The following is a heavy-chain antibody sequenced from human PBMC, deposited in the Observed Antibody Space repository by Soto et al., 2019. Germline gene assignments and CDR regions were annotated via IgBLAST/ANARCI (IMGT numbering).Heavy chain of an antibody. CDR3: ARDHGMFLSYYYYGMDV. J-gene: IGHJ6*02. D-gene: IGHD3-10*02. V-gene: IGHV3-30-3*01. CDR1: GFTFSRFS. CDR2: ISYDGSNT. Sequence: QVQLVESGGGVVQPGRSLTLSCAASGFTFSRFSMHWVRQAPGKGLAWVAVISYDGSNTHYAESVKGRFNISRDDSKNTVYLQMNNVRGEDSAVYYCARDHGMFLSYYYYGMDVWGQGTTVTVSS.